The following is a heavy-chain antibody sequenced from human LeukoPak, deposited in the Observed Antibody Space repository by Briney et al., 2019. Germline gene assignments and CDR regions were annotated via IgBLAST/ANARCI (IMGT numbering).Heavy chain of an antibody. D-gene: IGHD3-22*01. CDR2: IYYSGST. V-gene: IGHV4-59*08. Sequence: SETLSLTCTVSGGSISSYYWSWIRQPPGKGLEWIGYIYYSGSTNYNPSLKSRVIISVDTSKNQFSLKLSSVTAADTAVYYCARHPYYYDSSGYYGLEDAFDIWGQGTMVTVSS. CDR1: GGSISSYY. J-gene: IGHJ3*02. CDR3: ARHPYYYDSSGYYGLEDAFDI.